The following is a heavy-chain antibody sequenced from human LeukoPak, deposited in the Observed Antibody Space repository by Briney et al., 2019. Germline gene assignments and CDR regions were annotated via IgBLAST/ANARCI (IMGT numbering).Heavy chain of an antibody. Sequence: GGSLTLSCAASGFTFSSYGMHWVRQAPGKGLEWVAFIRYDGSNKYYADSVKGRFTISRDNSKNTLYLQMNSLRAEDTAVYYCATGITIFGVVTSLDYWGQGTLVTVSS. D-gene: IGHD3-3*01. V-gene: IGHV3-30*02. CDR3: ATGITIFGVVTSLDY. CDR1: GFTFSSYG. CDR2: IRYDGSNK. J-gene: IGHJ4*02.